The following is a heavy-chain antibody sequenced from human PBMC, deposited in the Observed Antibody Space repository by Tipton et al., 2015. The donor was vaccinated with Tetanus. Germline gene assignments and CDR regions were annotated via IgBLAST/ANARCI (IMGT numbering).Heavy chain of an antibody. CDR1: GYSFTSYW. J-gene: IGHJ5*02. Sequence: VQLVQSGAEVKKPGESLKISCKGSGYSFTSYWIGWVRQMPGKGLEWMGIIYPGDSDTKYSPSFQGQVTISADKSISTAYLQWSSLKASDTAMYYCARRETPLSLGNWFDPWGQGTLVTVSS. CDR3: ARRETPLSLGNWFDP. CDR2: IYPGDSDT. D-gene: IGHD1-26*01. V-gene: IGHV5-51*03.